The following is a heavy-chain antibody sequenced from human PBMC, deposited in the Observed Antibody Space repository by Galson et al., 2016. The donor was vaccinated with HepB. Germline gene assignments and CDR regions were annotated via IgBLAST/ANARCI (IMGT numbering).Heavy chain of an antibody. CDR3: ARSSLRLSEMFPYSGMDV. V-gene: IGHV1-2*04. CDR2: INPDRGGT. D-gene: IGHD4-17*01. J-gene: IGHJ6*02. CDR1: GYTFTDYY. Sequence: SVKVSCKAIGYTFTDYYIHWVRQAPGQGLEWMGWINPDRGGTNYALKFQGWVTMTSDTSISTTYMELSRLRSDDTAVYYCARSSLRLSEMFPYSGMDVWGQGTTVTVSS.